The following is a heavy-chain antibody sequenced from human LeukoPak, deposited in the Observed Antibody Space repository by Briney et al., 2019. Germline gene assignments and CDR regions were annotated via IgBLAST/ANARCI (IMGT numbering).Heavy chain of an antibody. D-gene: IGHD6-13*01. Sequence: GGSLRLSCAASGFTFSSYGMHWVRQAPGKGLEWVAVIWYGGSNKYYADSVKGRFTISRDNSKNTLYLQMNSLRAEDTAVYYCAKGYSSSWYGMGAFDIWGQGTMVTVSS. CDR1: GFTFSSYG. V-gene: IGHV3-30*02. CDR3: AKGYSSSWYGMGAFDI. CDR2: IWYGGSNK. J-gene: IGHJ3*02.